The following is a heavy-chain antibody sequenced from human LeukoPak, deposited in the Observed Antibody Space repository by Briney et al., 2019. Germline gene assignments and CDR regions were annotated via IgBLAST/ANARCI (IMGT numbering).Heavy chain of an antibody. J-gene: IGHJ4*02. Sequence: ASVKVSCKASGYTFTSYGISWVRQAPGQGLEWMGWISAYNGNTNYAQKLQGRVTMTTDTSTSTAYMELRSLRSDDTAVYYCARGRYYYNSSVGGYFDYWGQGTLVTVSS. D-gene: IGHD3-22*01. CDR1: GYTFTSYG. CDR3: ARGRYYYNSSVGGYFDY. CDR2: ISAYNGNT. V-gene: IGHV1-18*01.